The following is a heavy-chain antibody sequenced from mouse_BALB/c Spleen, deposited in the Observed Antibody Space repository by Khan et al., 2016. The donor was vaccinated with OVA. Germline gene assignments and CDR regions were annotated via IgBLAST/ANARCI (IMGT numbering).Heavy chain of an antibody. V-gene: IGHV1-15*01. CDR3: TKRMDY. J-gene: IGHJ4*01. Sequence: LQQSGVELVRLGASVTLSCKASGYTFSDYEMHWVKQTPVHGLEWIGTFDPETGDTAYIQKSKGKATLIADNSTRTAYMKLRSLTSEDSAVYCSTKRMDYWGQGTSGTVSS. CDR2: FDPETGDT. CDR1: GYTFSDYE.